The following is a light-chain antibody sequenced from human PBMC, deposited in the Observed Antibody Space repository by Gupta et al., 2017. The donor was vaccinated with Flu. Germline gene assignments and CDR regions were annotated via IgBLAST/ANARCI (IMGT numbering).Light chain of an antibody. V-gene: IGKV1-33*01. CDR1: RDINYY. CDR3: HKYERLPWT. Sequence: DVQMTQSPSSLSASVGDRVTITCQASRDINYYLNWFQQKVGKSPKLLIYDGSNLEPGVPSRFSGRASGTEFTLTISRLKPEDTATYFCHKYERLPWTFGLGTEV. J-gene: IGKJ1*01. CDR2: DGS.